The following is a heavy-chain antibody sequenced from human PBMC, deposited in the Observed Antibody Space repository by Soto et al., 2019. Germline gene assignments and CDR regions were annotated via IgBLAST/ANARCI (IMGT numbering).Heavy chain of an antibody. Sequence: SETLSLTCAVSGGSFSGFYWTWIRQPPGEGLEWIGEINHSGTTNFNPSLRSRLTISLDSSKKHFSLKLTSMTAADAAVYYCARADRTLVTSYGLDVWGQGTTVTVSS. CDR3: ARADRTLVTSYGLDV. CDR1: GGSFSGFY. J-gene: IGHJ6*02. CDR2: INHSGTT. D-gene: IGHD2-21*02. V-gene: IGHV4-34*01.